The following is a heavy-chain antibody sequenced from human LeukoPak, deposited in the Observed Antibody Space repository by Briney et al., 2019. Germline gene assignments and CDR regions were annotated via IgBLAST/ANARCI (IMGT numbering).Heavy chain of an antibody. J-gene: IGHJ4*02. CDR2: INHSGST. D-gene: IGHD5-12*01. Sequence: SETLSLTCAVYGGSFSGYYWSWIRQPPGKGLEWIGEINHSGSTNYNPSLKSRVTISVDTSKNQFSLKLSSVTAADTAVYYCARSIPGSGYGTPDYWGRGTLVTVSS. V-gene: IGHV4-34*01. CDR3: ARSIPGSGYGTPDY. CDR1: GGSFSGYY.